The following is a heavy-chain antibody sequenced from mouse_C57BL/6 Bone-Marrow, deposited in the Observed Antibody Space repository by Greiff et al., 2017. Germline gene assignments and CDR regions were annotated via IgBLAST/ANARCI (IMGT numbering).Heavy chain of an antibody. CDR1: GYTFPSYW. D-gene: IGHD1-1*01. J-gene: IGHJ3*01. CDR3: ARDYYGSSYAY. V-gene: IGHV1-69*01. CDR2: IDPSDSYT. Sequence: QVQLKESGAELVMPGASVKLSCKASGYTFPSYWMHWVKQRPGQGLEWIGEIDPSDSYTKYNQKFKGKSKLTVDKSSSTAYMQLSSLASEDAAVYYCARDYYGSSYAYWGQGTLVTVSA.